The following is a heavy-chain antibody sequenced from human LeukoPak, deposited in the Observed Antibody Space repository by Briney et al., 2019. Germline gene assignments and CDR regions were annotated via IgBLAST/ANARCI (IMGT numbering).Heavy chain of an antibody. Sequence: GGSLRLSCAASGFTFSSYAMHWVRQAPGKGLEWVAVISYDGSNKYYADSVKGRFTISRDNSKNTLYLQMNSLRAEDTAVYYCAKGSSVDIVATKPFDYWGQGTLVTVSS. CDR3: AKGSSVDIVATKPFDY. CDR2: ISYDGSNK. D-gene: IGHD5-12*01. CDR1: GFTFSSYA. J-gene: IGHJ4*02. V-gene: IGHV3-30-3*01.